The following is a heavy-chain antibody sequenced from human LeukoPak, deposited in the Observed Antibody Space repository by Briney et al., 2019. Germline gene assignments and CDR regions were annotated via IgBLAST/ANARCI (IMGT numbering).Heavy chain of an antibody. J-gene: IGHJ6*02. CDR1: GFTVNSNS. CDR2: IYSGDST. Sequence: GGSLRLSGAASGFTVNSNSMSWVRQATGKGLECVAAIYSGDSTYYPDSVKGRFSISRDNSKNTLYLQMSSLRAEDTAIYYCVGRPYYYYGMDVWGQGTTVTVSS. V-gene: IGHV3-53*01. CDR3: VGRPYYYYGMDV.